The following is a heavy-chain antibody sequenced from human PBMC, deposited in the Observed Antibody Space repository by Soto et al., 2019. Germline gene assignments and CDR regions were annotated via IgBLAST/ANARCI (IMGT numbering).Heavy chain of an antibody. CDR2: ISYDGSNK. D-gene: IGHD1-1*01. V-gene: IGHV3-30-3*01. J-gene: IGHJ6*02. Sequence: QVQLVESGGGVVQPGRSLRLSCAASGFTFSSYAMHWVRQAPGKGLEWVAVISYDGSNKYYADSVKGRFTISRDNSKNTLYLQMNSLRAEDTAVYYCAPNNDYYYGMDVWGQGTTVTVSS. CDR1: GFTFSSYA. CDR3: APNNDYYYGMDV.